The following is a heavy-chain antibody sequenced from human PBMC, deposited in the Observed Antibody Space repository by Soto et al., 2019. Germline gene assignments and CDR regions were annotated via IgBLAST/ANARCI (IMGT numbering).Heavy chain of an antibody. CDR3: ARYFAYFDS. CDR1: GGSLKSGSYS. J-gene: IGHJ4*02. Sequence: QVQLQESGPGLVNPSDTLSLTCTVSGGSLKSGSYSWSWIRQPPGKGLEWIGYVYHTGRTSYNPTLKSRVSISMDTSKNQFSLNLHSVTAADTAVYFCARYFAYFDSWGQGTLVTVSS. D-gene: IGHD3-9*01. V-gene: IGHV4-61*01. CDR2: VYHTGRT.